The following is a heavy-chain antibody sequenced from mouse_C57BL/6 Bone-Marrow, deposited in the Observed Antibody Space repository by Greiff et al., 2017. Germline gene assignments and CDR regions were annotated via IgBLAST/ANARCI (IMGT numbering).Heavy chain of an antibody. V-gene: IGHV5-9-1*02. CDR2: LSPGGDYT. D-gene: IGHD1-3*01. CDR3: TGFKGSSGFAY. CDR1: GFTFSSYA. J-gene: IGHJ3*01. Sequence: EVQRVESGDGLVKPGGSLKLSCAASGFTFSSYAMSWVRQTPEQSLEWLAYLSPGGDYTYYADTVKGRFTISRDNSRSTLYLQMSSLKSEDTAMYYCTGFKGSSGFAYWGQGTLVTVSA.